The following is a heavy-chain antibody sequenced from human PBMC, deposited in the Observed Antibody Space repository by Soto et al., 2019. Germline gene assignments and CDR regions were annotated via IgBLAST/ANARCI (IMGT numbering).Heavy chain of an antibody. CDR3: ARGVGFGYYYYHMDL. D-gene: IGHD3-10*01. CDR1: GDSVTSVSDY. V-gene: IGHV4-61*01. Sequence: SSETLSLTCTVSGDSVTSVSDYWSWIRQPPGKGLEWIGYIYYSGSADYNPSLGSRVTISIDTSKNQFSLKLTSVTAADTAVYYCARGVGFGYYYYHMDLWGQGTKVTSP. J-gene: IGHJ6*02. CDR2: IYYSGSA.